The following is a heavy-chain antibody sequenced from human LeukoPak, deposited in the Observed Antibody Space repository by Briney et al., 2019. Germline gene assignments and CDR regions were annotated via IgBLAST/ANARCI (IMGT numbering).Heavy chain of an antibody. V-gene: IGHV1-8*01. CDR2: MNPNSGNT. CDR1: GYTFTSYD. CDR3: ARGYNSGYEY. J-gene: IGHJ4*02. D-gene: IGHD3-9*01. Sequence: ASVKVSCKASGYTFTSYDINWVRQATGQGLEWMGWMNPNSGNTGYAQKFQGRVTMTRNTSLSTIYMELNSLRSDDTAVYYCARGYNSGYEYWGQGTLVTVSS.